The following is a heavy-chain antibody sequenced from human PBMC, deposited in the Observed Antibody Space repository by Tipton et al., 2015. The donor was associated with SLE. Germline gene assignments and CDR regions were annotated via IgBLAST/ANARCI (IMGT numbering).Heavy chain of an antibody. J-gene: IGHJ4*02. CDR3: ARRGRYSGYDGNY. Sequence: TLSLTCTVSGGSISSSSYYWGWIRQPPGKGLEWLGFIYYSGSTYCNPSLRSRVTMSLDTSKNLFSLKLSSVTATDTAVYYCARRGRYSGYDGNYWSQGTLVTVSS. D-gene: IGHD5-12*01. CDR1: GGSISSSSYY. CDR2: IYYSGST. V-gene: IGHV4-61*05.